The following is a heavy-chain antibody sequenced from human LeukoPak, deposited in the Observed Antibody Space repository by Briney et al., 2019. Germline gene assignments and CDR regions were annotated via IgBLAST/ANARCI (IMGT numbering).Heavy chain of an antibody. D-gene: IGHD2-2*01. CDR2: IYYSVST. Sequence: PSQTLSLTCTVSGGSISSGGYSWSWIRQHPGKGLEWIGYIYYSVSTYYNPSLKSRVTISVDTSKNQFSLKLSSVTAADTAVYYCARVLGPRYCSSTSCYGIGVLFDPWGQGTLVTVSS. J-gene: IGHJ5*02. CDR1: GGSISSGGYS. CDR3: ARVLGPRYCSSTSCYGIGVLFDP. V-gene: IGHV4-31*03.